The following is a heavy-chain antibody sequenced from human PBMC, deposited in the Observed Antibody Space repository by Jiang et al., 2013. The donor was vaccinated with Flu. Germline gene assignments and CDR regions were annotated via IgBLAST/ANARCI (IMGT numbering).Heavy chain of an antibody. V-gene: IGHV4-59*01. CDR3: ARDRELLPLGGWFDP. CDR1: GGSISSYY. CDR2: IYYSGST. D-gene: IGHD1-26*01. J-gene: IGHJ5*02. Sequence: GSGLVKPSETLSLTCTVSGGSISSYYWSWIRQPPGKGLEWIGYIYYSGSTNYNPSLKSRVTISVDTSKNQFSLKLSSVTAADTAVYYCARDRELLPLGGWFDPWGQGTLVTVSS.